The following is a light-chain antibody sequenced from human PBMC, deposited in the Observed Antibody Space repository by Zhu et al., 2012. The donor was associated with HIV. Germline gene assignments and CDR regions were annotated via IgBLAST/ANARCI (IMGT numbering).Light chain of an antibody. CDR2: GAT. CDR1: QGINTY. V-gene: IGKV1-39*01. Sequence: DIQLTQSPSSLSASVGDRVSITCRASQGINTYLNWYQQKSGKAPKLLIYGATNLQSGVPSRFSAGGSGTHFTLSISSLQPEDFATYYCQQSSTSPLTFGGGTKVEIK. CDR3: QQSSTSPLT. J-gene: IGKJ4*01.